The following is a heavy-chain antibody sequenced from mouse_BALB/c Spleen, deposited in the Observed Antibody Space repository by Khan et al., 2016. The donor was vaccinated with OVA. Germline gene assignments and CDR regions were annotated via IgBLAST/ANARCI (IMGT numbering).Heavy chain of an antibody. Sequence: QLEESGPGLVKPSQSLSLTCTVTGYSITSDYAWNWIRQFPGNKLEWMGYISYSVSTNYNPSLKSRISITRDTSKNQFFLQLNSVPTAATATYDCARVGSRYNYAMDYWGQGTSVTVSS. D-gene: IGHD1-1*01. J-gene: IGHJ4*01. CDR2: ISYSVST. V-gene: IGHV3-2*02. CDR3: ARVGSRYNYAMDY. CDR1: GYSITSDYA.